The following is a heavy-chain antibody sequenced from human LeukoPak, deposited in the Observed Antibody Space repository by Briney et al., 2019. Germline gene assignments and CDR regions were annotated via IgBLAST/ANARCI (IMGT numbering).Heavy chain of an antibody. CDR1: RDSFTTYW. D-gene: IGHD6-13*01. V-gene: IGHV5-51*01. CDR2: IHPGDSDS. Sequence: GESLKISCKGPRDSFTTYWIGWVRQKPGQGLEWMGLIHPGDSDSRDNPSFQGQVTISADKSIDTVFLKWGSLKASDTAIYYCARRGRGLIAAAFDIWGQGTMVTVSS. J-gene: IGHJ3*02. CDR3: ARRGRGLIAAAFDI.